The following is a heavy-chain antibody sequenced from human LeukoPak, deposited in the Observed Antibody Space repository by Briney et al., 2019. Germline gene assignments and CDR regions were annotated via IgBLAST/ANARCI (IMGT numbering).Heavy chain of an antibody. CDR3: ASLAAAGAETFDY. D-gene: IGHD6-13*01. CDR1: GFTFSSYG. Sequence: GGSLRLSCAASGFTFSSYGMHWVRQAPGKGLEWVAVISYDGSNKYYADSVKGRFTISRDNSKNTLYLQMNSLRAEDTAVYYCASLAAAGAETFDYWGQGTLVTVSS. J-gene: IGHJ4*02. V-gene: IGHV3-30*03. CDR2: ISYDGSNK.